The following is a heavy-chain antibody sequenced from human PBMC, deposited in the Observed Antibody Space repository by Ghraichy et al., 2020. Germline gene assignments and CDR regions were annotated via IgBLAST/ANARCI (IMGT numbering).Heavy chain of an antibody. Sequence: ASVKVSCKASGYTFTGYYMHWVRQAPGQGLEWMGWIYPNSGGTNYAQKFQGRVTMTRDTSISTAYMELSRLRSDDKAVYYLAGESGVAGTVFEYWGHGTLVTVSS. CDR1: GYTFTGYY. J-gene: IGHJ4*01. V-gene: IGHV1-2*02. D-gene: IGHD6-19*01. CDR3: AGESGVAGTVFEY. CDR2: IYPNSGGT.